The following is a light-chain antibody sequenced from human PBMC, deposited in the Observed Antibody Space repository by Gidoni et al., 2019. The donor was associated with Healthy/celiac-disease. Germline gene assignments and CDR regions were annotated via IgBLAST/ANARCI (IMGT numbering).Light chain of an antibody. CDR3: QAWDSNAEF. Sequence: SYELTQPPSVSESPGQTASITCSGDRLGDKYTYWYQQKPGQSPVLVIYQDTKRPSGIPERFSGSNSGNTATLTISGTQALDEADYYCQAWDSNAEFFGTGTKVTVL. V-gene: IGLV3-1*01. CDR1: RLGDKY. CDR2: QDT. J-gene: IGLJ1*01.